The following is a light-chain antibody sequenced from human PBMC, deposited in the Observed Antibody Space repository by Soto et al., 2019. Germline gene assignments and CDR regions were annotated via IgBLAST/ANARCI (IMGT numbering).Light chain of an antibody. J-gene: IGKJ4*01. CDR3: QQYGTSPLT. Sequence: EIVLTQFPGTLSLSPGDRATLSCRASHNVATNYLAWYQQRPGQAPRLLIYGASNRATGIPDRFSGTGSGTDFSLTISRLEPEDCAVYFCQQYGTSPLTFGGGTKVEIK. V-gene: IGKV3-20*01. CDR1: HNVATNY. CDR2: GAS.